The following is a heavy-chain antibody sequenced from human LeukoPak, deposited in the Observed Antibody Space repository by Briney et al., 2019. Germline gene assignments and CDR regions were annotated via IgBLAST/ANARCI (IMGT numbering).Heavy chain of an antibody. CDR3: ARVSPGHPLYYDYVWGSFLMGYAFDI. D-gene: IGHD3-16*01. Sequence: PSETLSLTCAVSGDSISSSNWWSWIRQSPGKGLEWIGEFSHSGSTNYNPSLKSRVTISVDKSRNQFSLKLSSVTAADTAVYYCARVSPGHPLYYDYVWGSFLMGYAFDIWGQGTMVTVSS. J-gene: IGHJ3*02. CDR2: FSHSGST. CDR1: GDSISSSNW. V-gene: IGHV4-4*02.